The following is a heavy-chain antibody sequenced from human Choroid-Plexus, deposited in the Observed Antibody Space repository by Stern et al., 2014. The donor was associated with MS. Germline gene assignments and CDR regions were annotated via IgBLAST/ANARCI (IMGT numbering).Heavy chain of an antibody. CDR3: AKDRQYLTYFFDH. V-gene: IGHV3-30*18. CDR1: GFPFGSCA. J-gene: IGHJ5*02. CDR2: GSHEGSYK. Sequence: VQLVESGGGVVQPGGPLRLSCVASGFPFGSCAMHWVRQAPGTGLEWGGGGSHEGSYKYYADSVKGRFTISRDNSQNTIYMQMSSLRPEDTAVYYCAKDRQYLTYFFDHWGQGSLVTVSS. D-gene: IGHD2/OR15-2a*01.